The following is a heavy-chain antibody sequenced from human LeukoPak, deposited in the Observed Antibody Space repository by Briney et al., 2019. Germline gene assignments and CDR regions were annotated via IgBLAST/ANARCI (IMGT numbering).Heavy chain of an antibody. CDR3: ARGGMKVNCDY. Sequence: ASVKVSCKASGYTFTSYGISWVRQAPGQGLEWMGWINTNTGNPSYAQGFTGRFVFSLDTSVSTAYLQFNSLKAEDTAVYYCARGGMKVNCDYWGQGTLVTVSS. CDR2: INTNTGNP. CDR1: GYTFTSYG. V-gene: IGHV7-4-1*02. D-gene: IGHD1-26*01. J-gene: IGHJ4*02.